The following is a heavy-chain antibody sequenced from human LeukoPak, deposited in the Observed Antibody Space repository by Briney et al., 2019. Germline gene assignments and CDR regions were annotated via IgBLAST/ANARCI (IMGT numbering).Heavy chain of an antibody. Sequence: ASVKVSCKASGYTFTSYDINWVRQATGQGLEWMGWMNPNSGNTGYAQKFQGRVTMTRNTSISTAYMELSSLRSEDTAVYYCARSYSSGWYWGTNWFDPWGQGTLVTVSS. J-gene: IGHJ5*02. CDR3: ARSYSSGWYWGTNWFDP. V-gene: IGHV1-8*01. D-gene: IGHD6-19*01. CDR2: MNPNSGNT. CDR1: GYTFTSYD.